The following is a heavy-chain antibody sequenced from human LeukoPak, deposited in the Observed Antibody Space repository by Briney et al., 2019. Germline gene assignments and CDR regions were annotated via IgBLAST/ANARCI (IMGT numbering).Heavy chain of an antibody. V-gene: IGHV3-30*02. CDR2: IRNDGNIK. Sequence: PGRSLRLSCAASGFTFNNYGMHWVRQAPGKGLEWVAFIRNDGNIKYYADSVKGRFTVSRDSSKNTLYLQMNSLRPEDTAMYYCAKGPHDYGDHGGYYWGQGTLVTVSS. D-gene: IGHD4-17*01. J-gene: IGHJ4*02. CDR1: GFTFNNYG. CDR3: AKGPHDYGDHGGYY.